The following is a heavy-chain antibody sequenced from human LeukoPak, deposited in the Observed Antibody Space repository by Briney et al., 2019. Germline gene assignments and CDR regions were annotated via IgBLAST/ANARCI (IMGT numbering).Heavy chain of an antibody. CDR2: ISYDGSNK. Sequence: GGSLRLSCAASGFTFSSYAMHWVRQAPGKGLEWVAVISYDGSNKSYADSVKGRFTISRDNSKNTLYLQMNSLRAEDTAVYYCAKSPSTEYGDYGSDYYYYMDVWGKGTTVTVSS. CDR1: GFTFSSYA. V-gene: IGHV3-30*04. D-gene: IGHD4-17*01. CDR3: AKSPSTEYGDYGSDYYYYMDV. J-gene: IGHJ6*03.